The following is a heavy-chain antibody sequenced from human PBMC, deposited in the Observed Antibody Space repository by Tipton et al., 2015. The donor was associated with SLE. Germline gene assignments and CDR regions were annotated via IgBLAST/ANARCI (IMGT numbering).Heavy chain of an antibody. J-gene: IGHJ3*02. V-gene: IGHV3-48*03. D-gene: IGHD4-11*01. Sequence: SLRLSCAASGFTFSSYEMNWVRQAPGKGLEWVSYISSSGSTIYYADSVKGRFTISRDNAKNSLYLQMNSLRAVDTAVYYCARVRQYAFDIWGQGTMVTVSS. CDR3: ARVRQYAFDI. CDR2: ISSSGSTI. CDR1: GFTFSSYE.